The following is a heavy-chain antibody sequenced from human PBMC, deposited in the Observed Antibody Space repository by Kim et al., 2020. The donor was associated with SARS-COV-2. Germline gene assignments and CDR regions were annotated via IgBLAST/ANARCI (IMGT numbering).Heavy chain of an antibody. D-gene: IGHD3-9*01. CDR1: GYTFTSYD. J-gene: IGHJ5*02. Sequence: ASVKVSCKASGYTFTSYDINWVRQATGQGLEWMGWMNPNSGNTGYAQKFQGRVTMTRNTSISTAYMELSSLRSEDTTVYYCARGAEKLRYFDWLSTNWFDPWGQGTLVTVSS. CDR3: ARGAEKLRYFDWLSTNWFDP. CDR2: MNPNSGNT. V-gene: IGHV1-8*01.